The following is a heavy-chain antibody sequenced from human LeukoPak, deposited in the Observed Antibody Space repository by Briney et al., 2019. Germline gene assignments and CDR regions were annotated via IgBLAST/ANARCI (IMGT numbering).Heavy chain of an antibody. CDR2: INHSGST. J-gene: IGHJ4*02. D-gene: IGHD3-3*01. Sequence: SETLSLTCAVYGGSFSGYYWSWIRQPPGKGLEWIGEINHSGSTNYNPSLKSRVTISVDTSKNQFSLKLSSVTAADTAVYYCAKDTTWGITIFGVDYFDYWGQGTLVTVSS. V-gene: IGHV4-34*01. CDR1: GGSFSGYY. CDR3: AKDTTWGITIFGVDYFDY.